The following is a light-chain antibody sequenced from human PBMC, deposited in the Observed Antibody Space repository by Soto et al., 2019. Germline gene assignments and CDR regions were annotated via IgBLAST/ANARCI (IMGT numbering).Light chain of an antibody. CDR1: QSLLHITGETF. V-gene: IGKV2D-29*02. CDR2: EVS. CDR3: TQSTQLPPT. J-gene: IGKJ5*01. Sequence: VMTQTPLSLSVTPGQPASISCKSSQSLLHITGETFLFWYLQKPGQSPQLLIYEVSTRVSGVPDRFSGSGSGTDFTLEISRVETDDVGIYYCTQSTQLPPTFGQGTRLEIK.